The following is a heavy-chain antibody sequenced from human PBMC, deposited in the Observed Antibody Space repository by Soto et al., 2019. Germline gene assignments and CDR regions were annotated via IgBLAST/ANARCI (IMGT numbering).Heavy chain of an antibody. CDR2: ISAYNGNT. Sequence: QVQLVQSGAEVKKPGSSVKVSCKASGYTFTSYGISWVRQAPGQGLEWMGWISAYNGNTNYAQKLQGRVTMTTDTTTSTAYMELRSLRSDVTAVYYCARVYCSGGSCFLGFGWYYYYMDVWGKGTTVTVSS. CDR1: GYTFTSYG. CDR3: ARVYCSGGSCFLGFGWYYYYMDV. J-gene: IGHJ6*03. V-gene: IGHV1-18*01. D-gene: IGHD2-15*01.